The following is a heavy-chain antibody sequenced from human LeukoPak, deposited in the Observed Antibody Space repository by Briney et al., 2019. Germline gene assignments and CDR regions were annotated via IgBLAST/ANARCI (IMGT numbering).Heavy chain of an antibody. CDR2: IYTSGST. V-gene: IGHV4-4*07. CDR3: ARDQRSLYDL. Sequence: SETLSLTCAAYGGSFSGYYWSWIRQPAGKGLEWIGRIYTSGSTNYNPSLKSRVTMSVDTSKNQFSLKLSSVTAADTAVYYCARDQRSLYDLWGQGSLVIVSS. CDR1: GGSFSGYY. D-gene: IGHD1-26*01. J-gene: IGHJ5*02.